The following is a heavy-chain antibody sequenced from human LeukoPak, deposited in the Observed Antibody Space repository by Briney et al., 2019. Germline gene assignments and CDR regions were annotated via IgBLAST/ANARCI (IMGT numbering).Heavy chain of an antibody. V-gene: IGHV4-59*06. CDR1: GGSISSDY. CDR3: ARAVAGTRVDY. Sequence: SETLSLTCSVSGGSISSDYWAWIRQPPGKGLEWIGYIYYSGSTYYNPSLKSRVSISVDTSKNQFSLKLSSVTAADTAVYYCARAVAGTRVDYWGQGTLVTVSS. CDR2: IYYSGST. J-gene: IGHJ4*02. D-gene: IGHD6-19*01.